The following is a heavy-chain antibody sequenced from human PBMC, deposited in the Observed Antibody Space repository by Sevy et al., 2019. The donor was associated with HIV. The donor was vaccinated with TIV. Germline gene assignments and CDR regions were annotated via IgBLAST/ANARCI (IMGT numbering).Heavy chain of an antibody. CDR3: ASKYTVTLQYYYYYYGMDV. CDR2: TYYRSKWYN. CDR1: GDSVSSNSAA. J-gene: IGHJ6*02. D-gene: IGHD4-4*01. Sequence: SQTLSLTCAISGDSVSSNSAAWNWIRQSPSRGLEWLGRTYYRSKWYNDYAVSVKSRITINPDTSKNQFSLQLNSVTPEDTAVYYCASKYTVTLQYYYYYYGMDVWGQGTTVTVSS. V-gene: IGHV6-1*01.